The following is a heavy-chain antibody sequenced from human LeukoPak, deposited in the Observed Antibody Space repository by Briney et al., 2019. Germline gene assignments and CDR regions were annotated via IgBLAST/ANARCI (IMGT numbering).Heavy chain of an antibody. CDR3: TTDLSIVVVPAAIPLGPDAFDI. V-gene: IGHV3-15*01. CDR1: GFTFSNAW. CDR2: IKSKTDGGTT. J-gene: IGHJ3*02. Sequence: GGSLRLSCAASGFTFSNAWMSWVRQAPGKGLEWVGRIKSKTDGGTTDYAAPVKGRFTISRDDSKNTLYLQMNSLKTEDTAVYYCTTDLSIVVVPAAIPLGPDAFDIWGQGTMVTVSS. D-gene: IGHD2-2*01.